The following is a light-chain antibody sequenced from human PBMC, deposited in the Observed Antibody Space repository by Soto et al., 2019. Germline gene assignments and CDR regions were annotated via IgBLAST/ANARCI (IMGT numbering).Light chain of an antibody. Sequence: DIQMTQSPSSLSASVGDRVTITCRASQSISSFLTWYQQKPGKAPKVLIYKASTLKSGVPSRFSGSGSGTEFTLTINSLQPDDIATYYCQQYNTYWTFGQGTKVDIK. CDR2: KAS. CDR3: QQYNTYWT. J-gene: IGKJ1*01. V-gene: IGKV1-5*03. CDR1: QSISSF.